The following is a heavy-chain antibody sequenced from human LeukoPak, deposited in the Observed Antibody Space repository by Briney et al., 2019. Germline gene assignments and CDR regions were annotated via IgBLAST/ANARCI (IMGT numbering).Heavy chain of an antibody. V-gene: IGHV3-30*18. CDR1: GFTFSSYG. Sequence: GRSLRLSCAASGFTFSSYGMHWVRQAPGKGLEWVAVISYDGSNKYYADSVKGRFTISRDNSKNTLYLQMNSLRAEDTAVYYCAKIVPATAAHDAFDIWGQGTMVTGSS. CDR2: ISYDGSNK. J-gene: IGHJ3*02. CDR3: AKIVPATAAHDAFDI. D-gene: IGHD2-2*01.